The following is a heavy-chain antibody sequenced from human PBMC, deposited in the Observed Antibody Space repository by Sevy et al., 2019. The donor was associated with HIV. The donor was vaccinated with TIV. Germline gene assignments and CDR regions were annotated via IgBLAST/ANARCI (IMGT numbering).Heavy chain of an antibody. CDR1: GGTLHNYG. CDR3: ASVRPCGGDCYFFDS. CDR2: IIPSAGIA. Sequence: ASVKVSCKASGGTLHNYGMNWVRQAPGQGLEWMGGIIPSAGIASYAQRIKGRAANTADTSTSRLYLEVGRLRSDDTAVYFCASVRPCGGDCYFFDSWGQGTLVSVSS. J-gene: IGHJ4*02. D-gene: IGHD2-21*02. V-gene: IGHV1-69*10.